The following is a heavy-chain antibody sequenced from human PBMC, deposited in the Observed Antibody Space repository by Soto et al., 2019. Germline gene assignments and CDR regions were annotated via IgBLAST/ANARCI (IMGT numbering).Heavy chain of an antibody. V-gene: IGHV1-18*01. CDR1: GYIFTTYG. D-gene: IGHD1-1*01. CDR2: ISAHNGNT. J-gene: IGHJ4*02. CDR3: ARGRYGDY. Sequence: QVHLVQSGAEVKKPGASVKVSCKGSGYIFTTYGITWVRQAPGQGLEWMGWISAHNGNTNYAQKPQGRVTVTRDTSTSTAYMELRTLRSVDTAVYYCARGRYGDYWGQGALVTVSS.